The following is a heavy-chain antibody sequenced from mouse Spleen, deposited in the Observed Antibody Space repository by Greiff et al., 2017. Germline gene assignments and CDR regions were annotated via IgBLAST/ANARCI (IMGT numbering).Heavy chain of an antibody. D-gene: IGHD1-1*01. Sequence: EVKLMESGPGLVKPSQSLSLTCSVTGYSITSGYYWNWIRQFPGNKLEWMGYISYDGSNNYNPSLKNRISITRDTSKNQFFLKLNSVTTEDTATYYCARYGSSSYWYFDVWGAGTTVTVSS. CDR1: GYSITSGYY. V-gene: IGHV3-6*01. J-gene: IGHJ1*01. CDR2: ISYDGSN. CDR3: ARYGSSSYWYFDV.